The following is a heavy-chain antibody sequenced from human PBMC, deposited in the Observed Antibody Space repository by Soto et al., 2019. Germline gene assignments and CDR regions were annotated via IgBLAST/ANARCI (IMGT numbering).Heavy chain of an antibody. Sequence: ASVKVSCKASGGTFSSYAISWVRQAPGQGLEWMGGIIPIFGTANYAQKFQGRVTITADESTSTAYMELSSLRSEDTAVFYFARSQFSPHFDWTYLPFDYWGQGTLVTVSS. D-gene: IGHD3-9*01. CDR3: ARSQFSPHFDWTYLPFDY. CDR1: GGTFSSYA. CDR2: IIPIFGTA. V-gene: IGHV1-69*13. J-gene: IGHJ4*02.